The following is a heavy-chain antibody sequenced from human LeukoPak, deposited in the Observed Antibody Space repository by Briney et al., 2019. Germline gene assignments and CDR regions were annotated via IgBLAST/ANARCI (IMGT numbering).Heavy chain of an antibody. J-gene: IGHJ4*02. V-gene: IGHV1-69*04. CDR2: IIPILGIA. CDR3: ARDMPWGRGQPVYFDY. Sequence: SVKVSCKASGGTFSSYTISWLRQAPGQGLEWMGRIIPILGIANYAQKFQGRVTITADKSTSTAYMELSSLRSEDTAVYYCARDMPWGRGQPVYFDYWGQGTLVTVSS. D-gene: IGHD2-2*01. CDR1: GGTFSSYT.